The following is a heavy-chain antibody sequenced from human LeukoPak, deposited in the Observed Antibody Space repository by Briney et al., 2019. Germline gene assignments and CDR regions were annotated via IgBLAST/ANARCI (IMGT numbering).Heavy chain of an antibody. J-gene: IGHJ5*02. CDR2: IYHSGST. CDR3: AREMSVGATEFDP. D-gene: IGHD1-26*01. V-gene: IGHV4-4*02. CDR1: GGSISSSNW. Sequence: SGTLSLTCAVSGGSISSSNWWSWVRQPLGKGLEWIGEIYHSGSTNYNPSLKSRVTISVDKSKNQFSLKLSSVTAADTAVYYCAREMSVGATEFDPWGQGTLVTVSS.